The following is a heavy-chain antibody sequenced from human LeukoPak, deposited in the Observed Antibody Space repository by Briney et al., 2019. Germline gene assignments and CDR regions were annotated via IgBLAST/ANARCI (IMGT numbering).Heavy chain of an antibody. CDR2: IKQDGSEK. V-gene: IGHV3-7*01. Sequence: SGGSLRLSCAASGFTFSSYWMSWVRQAPGKGLEWVANIKQDGSEKYYVDSVKGRFTISRDNAKNSLYLQMNSLRAEDTAVYYCARAVRGGYYFPRYYYYYMDVWGKGTTVTVSS. CDR3: ARAVRGGYYFPRYYYYYMDV. J-gene: IGHJ6*03. CDR1: GFTFSSYW. D-gene: IGHD3-22*01.